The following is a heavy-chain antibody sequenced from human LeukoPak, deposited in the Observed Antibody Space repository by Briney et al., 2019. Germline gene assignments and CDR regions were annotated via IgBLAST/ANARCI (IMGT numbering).Heavy chain of an antibody. J-gene: IGHJ3*02. CDR3: ARETGENAFDI. CDR1: GFTFSSYE. V-gene: IGHV3-48*03. Sequence: PGGSLRLSCAASGFTFSSYEMNWVRQAPGKGLEWVSYISSRGSTIYYADSVEGRFTISRDSAKNSLYLQMNSLRAEATAVYYCARETGENAFDIWGQGKMVTVSS. D-gene: IGHD7-27*01. CDR2: ISSRGSTI.